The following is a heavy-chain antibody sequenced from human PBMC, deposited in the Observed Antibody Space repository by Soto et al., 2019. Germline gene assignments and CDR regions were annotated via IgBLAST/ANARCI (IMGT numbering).Heavy chain of an antibody. D-gene: IGHD3-10*01. CDR2: IYYSGST. V-gene: IGHV4-31*03. Sequence: QVQLQESGPGLVKPSQTLSLTCTVSGGSISSGGYYWSWIRQHPGKGLEWIGYIYYSGSTYYNPSLKSRVTISVDTSKNQFSLELSSFTGADTAVYYCAREGLTMVRGVADYLGQGTLVTVSS. CDR1: GGSISSGGYY. CDR3: AREGLTMVRGVADY. J-gene: IGHJ4*02.